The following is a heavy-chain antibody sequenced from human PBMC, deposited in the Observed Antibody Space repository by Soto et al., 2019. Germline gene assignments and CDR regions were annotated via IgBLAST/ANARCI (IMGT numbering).Heavy chain of an antibody. D-gene: IGHD2-2*01. J-gene: IGHJ5*02. Sequence: SETLSLTCAVYGGSFSGYYWSWIRQPPGKGLEWIGEINHSGSTNYNPSLKSRVTISVDTSKNQFSLKLSSVTAADTAVYYCARVQEEGYCSNTSCEGPPGRFDPWGQGTLVTVSS. V-gene: IGHV4-34*01. CDR1: GGSFSGYY. CDR3: ARVQEEGYCSNTSCEGPPGRFDP. CDR2: INHSGST.